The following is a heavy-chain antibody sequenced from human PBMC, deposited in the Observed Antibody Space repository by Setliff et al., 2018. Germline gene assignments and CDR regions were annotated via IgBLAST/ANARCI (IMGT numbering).Heavy chain of an antibody. Sequence: SVKVSCKASGGTFSSYAISWVRQAPGQGLEWMGRIIPIFGTANYAQKFQGRVTITADESTSTAYMELSSLKSEDTAVYYCARDLIDPDYGDYLSFYYYGMDVWGQGTTVTVSS. CDR3: ARDLIDPDYGDYLSFYYYGMDV. CDR1: GGTFSSYA. J-gene: IGHJ6*02. CDR2: IIPIFGTA. V-gene: IGHV1-69*13. D-gene: IGHD4-17*01.